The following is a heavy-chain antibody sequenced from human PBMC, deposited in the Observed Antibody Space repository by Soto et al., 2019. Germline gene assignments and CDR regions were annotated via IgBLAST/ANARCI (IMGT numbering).Heavy chain of an antibody. J-gene: IGHJ4*02. CDR1: EYTFTSYA. CDR3: ARGVWLYSNYDY. Sequence: QVQLVQSGAEVKKPGASVKVSCKASEYTFTSYAMHWVRQAPGQRIEWMGWINAGNGNTKYSQKFQGRVTITRDTSASTAYMELSSLRSEDTAVYYCARGVWLYSNYDYWGQGTLVTVSS. V-gene: IGHV1-3*01. CDR2: INAGNGNT. D-gene: IGHD2-2*02.